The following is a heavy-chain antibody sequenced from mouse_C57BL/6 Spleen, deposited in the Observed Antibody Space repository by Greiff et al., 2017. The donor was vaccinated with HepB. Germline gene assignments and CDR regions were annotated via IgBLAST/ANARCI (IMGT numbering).Heavy chain of an antibody. CDR1: GFTFSDYY. V-gene: IGHV5-16*01. CDR2: INYDGSST. D-gene: IGHD3-2*02. Sequence: EVQVVESEGGLVQPGRSMKLSCTASGFTFSDYYMAWVRQVPEKGLEWVANINYDGSSTYYLDSLKSRFIISRDNAKNILYLQMSSLKSEDTATYYCARDSSGYVDYWGQGTTLTVSS. J-gene: IGHJ2*01. CDR3: ARDSSGYVDY.